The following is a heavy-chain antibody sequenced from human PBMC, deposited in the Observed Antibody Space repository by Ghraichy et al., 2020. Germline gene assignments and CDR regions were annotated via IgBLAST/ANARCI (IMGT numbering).Heavy chain of an antibody. CDR1: GGSISSYY. CDR3: ARGRSSIADRRPGYWYFDL. J-gene: IGHJ2*01. Sequence: SETLSLTCTVSGGSISSYYWSWIRQPPGKGLEWIGYIYYSGSTNYNPSLKSRVTISVDTSKSQFSLKLSSVTAADTAVYYCARGRSSIADRRPGYWYFDLWGRGTLVTVSS. V-gene: IGHV4-59*01. D-gene: IGHD6-6*01. CDR2: IYYSGST.